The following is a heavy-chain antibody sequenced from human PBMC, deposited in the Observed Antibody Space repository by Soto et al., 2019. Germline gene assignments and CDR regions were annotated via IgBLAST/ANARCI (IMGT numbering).Heavy chain of an antibody. J-gene: IGHJ4*02. V-gene: IGHV4-59*01. D-gene: IGHD3-3*01. CDR1: GGSISSYY. CDR3: AWGYAFWSGYLVY. CDR2: VYYTGRT. Sequence: QVQLQESGPGLVKPSETLSLTCTVSGGSISSYYWSWIRQPPGKGLEYIGYVYYTGRTNYNPSLKGRVSMSVDTSKNQFSLKLSSVIAGDSAVYYCAWGYAFWSGYLVYWGQGTLVTVSS.